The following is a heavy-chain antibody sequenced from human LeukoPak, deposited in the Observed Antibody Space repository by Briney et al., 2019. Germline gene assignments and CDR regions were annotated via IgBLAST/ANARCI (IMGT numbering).Heavy chain of an antibody. CDR3: ARVRCSSSSCYSSSWSYFLDH. J-gene: IGHJ4*02. Sequence: GGSLRLSCAASGFTFSDYYMSWVRQAPGKGLEWVSYISSSGGAIYYADSVKGRFTISRDNAKNSLYLQMNSLRAEDSAVYYCARVRCSSSSCYSSSWSYFLDHWGQGTLVTVSS. D-gene: IGHD2-2*02. CDR2: ISSSGGAI. CDR1: GFTFSDYY. V-gene: IGHV3-11*01.